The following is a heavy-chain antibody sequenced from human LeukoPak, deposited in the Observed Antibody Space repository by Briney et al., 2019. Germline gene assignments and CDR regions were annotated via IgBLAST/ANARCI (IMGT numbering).Heavy chain of an antibody. CDR1: GGSISSYY. CDR3: ARVYQSAEYYFDY. V-gene: IGHV4-59*01. J-gene: IGHJ4*02. CDR2: IYYTGST. Sequence: PSETLSLTCIISGGSISSYYWSWIRQPPGKGLEWIGYIYYTGSTEYHPSLKSRVTISLDTSKNQFSLKLTSVTAADTAVYYCARVYQSAEYYFDYWGQGNLVSVSS. D-gene: IGHD2-2*01.